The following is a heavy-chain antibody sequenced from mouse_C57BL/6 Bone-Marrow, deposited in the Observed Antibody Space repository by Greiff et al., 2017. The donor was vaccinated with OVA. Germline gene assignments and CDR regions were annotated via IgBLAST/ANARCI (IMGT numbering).Heavy chain of an antibody. V-gene: IGHV1-50*01. CDR3: ARYGSSSVAY. D-gene: IGHD1-1*01. Sequence: VQLQQPGAELVKPGASVKLSCKASGYTFTSYWMQWVKQRPGQGLEWIGEIDPSDSYTNYNQKFKGKATLAVDTSSSTAYMQLSSLTSEDSAVYYCARYGSSSVAYWGQGTLVTVSA. CDR1: GYTFTSYW. J-gene: IGHJ3*01. CDR2: IDPSDSYT.